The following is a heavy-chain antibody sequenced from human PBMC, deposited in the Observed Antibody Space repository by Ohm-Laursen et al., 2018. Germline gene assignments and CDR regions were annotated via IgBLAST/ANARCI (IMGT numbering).Heavy chain of an antibody. D-gene: IGHD3-3*01. CDR1: GGSFSGYY. CDR3: AKDLVWSGRAGYFDY. Sequence: LSLTCAVYGGSFSGYYWSWIRQPPGKGLVWVSGISGSGGSTYYAESVKGRFTISRDNSKNTLYLQMNSLRAEDTAVYYCAKDLVWSGRAGYFDYWGQGTLVTVSS. CDR2: ISGSGGST. J-gene: IGHJ4*02. V-gene: IGHV3-23*01.